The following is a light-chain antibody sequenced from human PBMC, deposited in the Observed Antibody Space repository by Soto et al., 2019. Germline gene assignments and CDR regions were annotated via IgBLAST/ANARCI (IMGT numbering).Light chain of an antibody. J-gene: IGKJ1*01. CDR2: AAS. V-gene: IGKV1-39*01. CDR3: QQTYSNLWT. CDR1: QTVSRY. Sequence: DFQLTQSPSSLSASVGDTVTITWRASQTVSRYLNWYQQKSGTAPKLLIYAASTLHTGVPSRFSGRGSGTDFTLTINSLQREDFADYFCQQTYSNLWTFGQGTKVDIK.